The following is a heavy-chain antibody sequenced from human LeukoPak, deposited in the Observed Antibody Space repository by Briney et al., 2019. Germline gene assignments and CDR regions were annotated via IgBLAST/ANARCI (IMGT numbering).Heavy chain of an antibody. CDR3: ARGDGYNLDY. V-gene: IGHV4-34*01. CDR2: INHSGST. J-gene: IGHJ4*02. Sequence: SETLSLTCAIYGGSFSGYYWSWIRQPPGKGLEWIGEINHSGSTNYNPSLKSRVTISVDTSKNQFSLKLSSVTAADTAVYYCARGDGYNLDYWAREPWSPSPQ. D-gene: IGHD5-24*01. CDR1: GGSFSGYY.